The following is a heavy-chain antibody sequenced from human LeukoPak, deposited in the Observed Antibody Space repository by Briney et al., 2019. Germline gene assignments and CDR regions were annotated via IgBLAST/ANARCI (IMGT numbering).Heavy chain of an antibody. V-gene: IGHV3-23*01. CDR1: GFTFSSYA. J-gene: IGHJ4*02. Sequence: QTGGSLRLSCAASGFTFSSYAMSWVRQAPGKGLEWVSAISGSGGSTYYADSVKGRFTISRDNSKNTLYLQMNSLRAEDTAVYYCAKGASKILTGYSTHWGQGTLVTVSS. D-gene: IGHD3-9*01. CDR2: ISGSGGST. CDR3: AKGASKILTGYSTH.